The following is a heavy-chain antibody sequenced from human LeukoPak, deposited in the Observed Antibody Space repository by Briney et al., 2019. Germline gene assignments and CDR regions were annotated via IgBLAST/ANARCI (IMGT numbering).Heavy chain of an antibody. CDR2: IKQDGSEK. J-gene: IGHJ4*02. V-gene: IGHV3-7*01. Sequence: PGGSLRLSCAASGFTFSSYWMSWVRQAPGKGLEWVANIKQDGSEKYYVDSVKGRFTISRDNAKNSLYLQMNSLRAEDTAVYYCARYNWNDGPSDFDYWGQGTLVTVSS. CDR3: ARYNWNDGPSDFDY. CDR1: GFTFSSYW. D-gene: IGHD1-1*01.